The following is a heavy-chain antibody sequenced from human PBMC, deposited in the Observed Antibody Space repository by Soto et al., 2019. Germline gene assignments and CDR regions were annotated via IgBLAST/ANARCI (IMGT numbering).Heavy chain of an antibody. CDR2: MNPNSGNT. D-gene: IGHD1-26*01. Sequence: ASVTLSCKPSGCTFASSYMNCVEQSTGQGLEWMGWMNPNSGNTGYAQKFQGRVTMTRNTSISTAYMELSSLRSEDTAVYYCARALGGSYYLYFDYWGQGTLVNVSA. V-gene: IGHV1-8*01. J-gene: IGHJ4*02. CDR3: ARALGGSYYLYFDY. CDR1: GCTFASSY.